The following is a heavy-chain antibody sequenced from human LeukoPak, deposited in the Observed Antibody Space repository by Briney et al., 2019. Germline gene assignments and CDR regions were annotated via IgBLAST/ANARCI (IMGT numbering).Heavy chain of an antibody. V-gene: IGHV4-34*01. CDR1: GGSFSGYY. D-gene: IGHD4-17*01. Sequence: PSETLSLTCAVYGGSFSGYYWSWIRQPPGKGLEWIGEINHSGSTNYNPSLKSRVTISVDTSKNQFSLKLSSVTAADTAVYYCARGPTVPPGSNWFDPWGQGTLVTVSS. CDR3: ARGPTVPPGSNWFDP. J-gene: IGHJ5*02. CDR2: INHSGST.